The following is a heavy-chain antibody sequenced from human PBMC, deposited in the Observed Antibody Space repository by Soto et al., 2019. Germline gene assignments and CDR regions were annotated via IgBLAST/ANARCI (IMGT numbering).Heavy chain of an antibody. CDR2: IYWDDDK. CDR1: GFSLSTSGVG. J-gene: IGHJ3*02. CDR3: AHRAWDYIWGSYRHDAFYI. Sequence: QITLKESGPTLVKPTQTLTLTCTFSGFSLSTSGVGVGWIRQPPGKALEWLALIYWDDDKRYSPSLKSRLTITKDTSKNQVVLTMTNMDPVDTAKYYCAHRAWDYIWGSYRHDAFYIWGQGTMVTVSS. D-gene: IGHD3-16*02. V-gene: IGHV2-5*02.